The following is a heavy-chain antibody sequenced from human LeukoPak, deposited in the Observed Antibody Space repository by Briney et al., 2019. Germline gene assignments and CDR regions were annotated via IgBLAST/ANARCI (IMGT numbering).Heavy chain of an antibody. Sequence: KPSETLSLTCTVSGGSISSYYWSWIRQPPGKGLEWIGYIYYSGSTNYNPSLKSRVTISVDTSKNQFSLKLSSVTAADTAVYYCARSKWELHAFDIWGQGTMVTVSS. D-gene: IGHD1-26*01. V-gene: IGHV4-59*12. CDR1: GGSISSYY. CDR3: ARSKWELHAFDI. CDR2: IYYSGST. J-gene: IGHJ3*02.